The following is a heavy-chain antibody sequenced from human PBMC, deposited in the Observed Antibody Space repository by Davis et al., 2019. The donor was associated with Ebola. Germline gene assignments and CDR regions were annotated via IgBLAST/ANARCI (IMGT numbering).Heavy chain of an antibody. V-gene: IGHV3-23*01. CDR1: GFTFSSYA. Sequence: GSLRLSCAASGFTFSSYAMSWVRQAPGKGLEWVSAISGSGGSTYYADSVKGRFTISRDNSKNTLYLQMNSLRAEDTAVYYCAKSPYGHYYYYGMDVWGQGTTVTVSS. D-gene: IGHD4-17*01. CDR3: AKSPYGHYYYYGMDV. CDR2: ISGSGGST. J-gene: IGHJ6*02.